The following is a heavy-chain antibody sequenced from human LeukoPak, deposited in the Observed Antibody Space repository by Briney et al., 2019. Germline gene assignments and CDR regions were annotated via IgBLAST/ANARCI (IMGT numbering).Heavy chain of an antibody. J-gene: IGHJ4*02. Sequence: PGGSLRLSCAASGFTFSSYEMNWVRQAPGKGLEWVANIKQDGSEKYYVDSVKGRFTISRDNAKNSLYLQMNSLRVEDTAVYYCARDHYYGSGSYPLYWGQGALVTVSS. V-gene: IGHV3-7*04. D-gene: IGHD3-10*01. CDR3: ARDHYYGSGSYPLY. CDR1: GFTFSSYE. CDR2: IKQDGSEK.